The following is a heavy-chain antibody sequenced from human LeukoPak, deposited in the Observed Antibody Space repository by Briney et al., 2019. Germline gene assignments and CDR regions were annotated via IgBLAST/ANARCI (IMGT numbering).Heavy chain of an antibody. V-gene: IGHV4-59*01. CDR2: IYYSGST. CDR1: GGSISSYY. D-gene: IGHD6-13*01. J-gene: IGHJ5*02. CDR3: ARDGRGSSSWYFDP. Sequence: PSETLSLTXTVSGGSISSYYWSWIRQPPGKGLEWIGYIYYSGSTNYNPSLKSRVTISVDTSKNQFSLKLSSVTAADTAVYYCARDGRGSSSWYFDPWGQGTLVTVSS.